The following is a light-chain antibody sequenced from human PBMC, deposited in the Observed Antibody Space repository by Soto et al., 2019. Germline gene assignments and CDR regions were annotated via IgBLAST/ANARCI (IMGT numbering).Light chain of an antibody. V-gene: IGLV2-14*03. J-gene: IGLJ7*01. CDR3: SSYTSSSTLV. Sequence: QSALTQPASVSGSPGQSITISCIGTSSDIGAYKYVSWYQQHPGTAPKLLIYAVSNRPSGVSDRFFGSKSGNTASLTISGLQPDDEADYYCSSYTSSSTLVFGGGTQLTVL. CDR1: SSDIGAYKY. CDR2: AVS.